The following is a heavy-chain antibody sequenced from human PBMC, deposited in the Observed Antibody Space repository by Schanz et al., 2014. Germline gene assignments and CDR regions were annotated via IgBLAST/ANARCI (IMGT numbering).Heavy chain of an antibody. Sequence: VQLVESGGGVVQPGRSLRLSCAASGFTFSSYAMSWVRQTPGKGLEWVSVIRGSGGTIYYADSVKGRFTITRDNSKNTLYLQMNSRRADDAAVDYCAEKVRPVANAGRYYYMDVWGQGTTVTVSS. CDR2: IRGSGGTI. J-gene: IGHJ6*02. CDR3: AEKVRPVANAGRYYYMDV. CDR1: GFTFSSYA. D-gene: IGHD6-19*01. V-gene: IGHV3-23*04.